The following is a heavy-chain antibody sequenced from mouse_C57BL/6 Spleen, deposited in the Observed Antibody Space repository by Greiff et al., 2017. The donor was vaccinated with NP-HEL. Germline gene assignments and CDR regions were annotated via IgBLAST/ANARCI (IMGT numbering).Heavy chain of an antibody. CDR1: GYTFTSYW. V-gene: IGHV1-7*01. Sequence: VQLQESGAELAKPGASVKLSCKASGYTFTSYWMHWVKQRPGQGLEWIGYIDPSSGYTKYNQKFKDKATLTADKSSSTAYMQLSSLTYEDSAVYYCARGHYDYDERDWYFDVWGTGTTVTVSS. CDR2: IDPSSGYT. CDR3: ARGHYDYDERDWYFDV. D-gene: IGHD2-4*01. J-gene: IGHJ1*03.